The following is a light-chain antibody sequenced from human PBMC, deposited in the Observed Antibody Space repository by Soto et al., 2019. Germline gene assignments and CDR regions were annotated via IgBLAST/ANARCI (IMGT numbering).Light chain of an antibody. CDR3: CSYADNNIL. CDR1: SSDVGNYNL. V-gene: IGLV2-23*02. CDR2: EVT. Sequence: QSARTRAASGSGAAGQSITISSTGTSSDVGNYNLVSWYQHHPDKAPKLMIYEVTRRPSGVSNRFSGSKSGNTASLTISGLQAEDEADYYCCSYADNNILFGGGTKVTVL. J-gene: IGLJ3*02.